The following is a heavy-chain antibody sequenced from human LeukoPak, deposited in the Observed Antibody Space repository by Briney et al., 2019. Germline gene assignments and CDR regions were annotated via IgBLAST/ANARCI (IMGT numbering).Heavy chain of an antibody. J-gene: IGHJ5*01. Sequence: PGGSLRLSCAASGLTVGTSYMTWVRQAPGKGLEWVSVIYGAGTTYYADSVRGRFTISRDNSKNTLYLLMNSLINEDTAVYYCARSPCDAGTCPNWLDSWGQGTPVTVSS. V-gene: IGHV3-66*02. D-gene: IGHD1-1*01. CDR1: GLTVGTSY. CDR3: ARSPCDAGTCPNWLDS. CDR2: IYGAGTT.